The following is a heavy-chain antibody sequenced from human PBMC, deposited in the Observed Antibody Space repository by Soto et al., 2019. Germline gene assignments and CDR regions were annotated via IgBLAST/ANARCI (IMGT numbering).Heavy chain of an antibody. Sequence: QVQLVQSGGEVKKPGASVKVSCQASGYTFSNYAISWLRQAPGQGPEWMGWISAYSGKTDYAPKFQDRLTLTTDTSTSTAYMELRSLRSDDTAVYYCTKDEPRWLHGPFDYWGLGTLVTVSS. CDR2: ISAYSGKT. V-gene: IGHV1-18*01. J-gene: IGHJ4*02. D-gene: IGHD5-18*01. CDR3: TKDEPRWLHGPFDY. CDR1: GYTFSNYA.